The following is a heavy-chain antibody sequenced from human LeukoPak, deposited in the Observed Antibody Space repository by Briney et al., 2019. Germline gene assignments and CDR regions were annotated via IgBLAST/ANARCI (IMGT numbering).Heavy chain of an antibody. CDR2: ISWNSGSI. CDR3: AKDGSADILTGYSPYNWFDP. CDR1: GFTFDDYA. J-gene: IGHJ5*02. Sequence: PGRSLRLSCAASGFTFDDYAMHWVRQAPGKGLEWVSGISWNSGSIGCADSVKGRFTISRDNAKNSLYLQMNSLRAEDTALYYCAKDGSADILTGYSPYNWFDPWGQGIRVTVSS. D-gene: IGHD3-9*01. V-gene: IGHV3-9*01.